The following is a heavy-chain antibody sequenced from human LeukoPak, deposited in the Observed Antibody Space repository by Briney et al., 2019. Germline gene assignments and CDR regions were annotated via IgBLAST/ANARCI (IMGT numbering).Heavy chain of an antibody. CDR3: ARQGRLRFLEWLGSY. J-gene: IGHJ4*02. D-gene: IGHD3-3*01. CDR2: IYHSGST. CDR1: GYSISSGYY. Sequence: SETLSLTCAVSGYSISSGYYWGWIRQPPGKGLEWIGSIYHSGSTYYNPSLKSRVTISVDTSKNQFSPKLSSVTAADTAVYYCARQGRLRFLEWLGSYWGQGTLVTVSS. V-gene: IGHV4-38-2*01.